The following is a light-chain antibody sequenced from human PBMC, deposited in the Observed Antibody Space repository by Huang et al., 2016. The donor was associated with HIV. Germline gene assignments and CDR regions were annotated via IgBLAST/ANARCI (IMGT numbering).Light chain of an antibody. V-gene: IGKV3-15*01. CDR1: QSVGSD. CDR3: QQHNSWPRT. J-gene: IGKJ1*01. Sequence: EIVMTQSPATLSVSPGERATLSCRASQSVGSDLAWYQQRRGQAPRLLNYAASTRATGIPARFSGSGSGTEFTLTVSSLQSEDFAVYYCQQHNSWPRTFGQGTRV. CDR2: AAS.